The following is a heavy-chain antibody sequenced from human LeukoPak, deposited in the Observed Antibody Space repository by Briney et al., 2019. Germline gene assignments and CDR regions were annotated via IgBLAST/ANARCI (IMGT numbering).Heavy chain of an antibody. J-gene: IGHJ4*02. D-gene: IGHD6-13*01. CDR3: ARLLGSSWTHFDY. CDR1: GGSISSYY. CDR2: IYYSGST. Sequence: SETLSLTCTVSGGSISSYYWSWIRQPPGKGLEWIGYIYYSGSTNYNPSLKSRVTISVDTSKNQFSLKLSSVTAADTAVYYCARLLGSSWTHFDYWGQGTLVTVSS. V-gene: IGHV4-59*01.